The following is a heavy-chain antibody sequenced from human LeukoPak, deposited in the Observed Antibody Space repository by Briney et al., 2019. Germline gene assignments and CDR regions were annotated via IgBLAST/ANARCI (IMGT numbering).Heavy chain of an antibody. J-gene: IGHJ4*02. D-gene: IGHD1-26*01. Sequence: GGSLRLSCAASGFTFSSYGMSWVRQAPGKGLEWVSSISSSSSYIYYADSVKGRFTISRDNAKNSLYLQMNSLRAEDTAVYYCARVYSGSYYPYFDYWGQGTLVTVSS. V-gene: IGHV3-21*01. CDR1: GFTFSSYG. CDR2: ISSSSSYI. CDR3: ARVYSGSYYPYFDY.